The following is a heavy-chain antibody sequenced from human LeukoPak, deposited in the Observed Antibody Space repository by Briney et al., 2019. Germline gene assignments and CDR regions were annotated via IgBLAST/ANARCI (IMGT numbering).Heavy chain of an antibody. CDR1: GYTFTSYY. D-gene: IGHD4-23*01. CDR3: AREYGGPRGMYYYGMDV. J-gene: IGHJ6*02. V-gene: IGHV1-46*01. Sequence: GASVKVSCKASGYTFTSYYMHWVRQAPGQGLEWMGIINPSGGSTSYAQKFQGRVTMTRDTSTSTVYMELSSLRSEDTAVYYCAREYGGPRGMYYYGMDVWGQGTTVTVSS. CDR2: INPSGGST.